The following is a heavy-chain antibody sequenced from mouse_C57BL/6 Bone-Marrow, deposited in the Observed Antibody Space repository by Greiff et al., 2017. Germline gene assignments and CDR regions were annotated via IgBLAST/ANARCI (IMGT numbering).Heavy chain of an antibody. CDR3: ARGGPYFDY. J-gene: IGHJ2*01. CDR2: VSSGGSYT. V-gene: IGHV5-6*01. Sequence: EVHLVESGGDLVKPGGSLKLSCAASGSTFSSSGMSWVRQTPDKRLEWVATVSSGGSYTYYPDSVKGPFTISRDNAKNTLYLQMSGLKSEDTAMYYCARGGPYFDYWGQGTTLTVSS. CDR1: GSTFSSSG.